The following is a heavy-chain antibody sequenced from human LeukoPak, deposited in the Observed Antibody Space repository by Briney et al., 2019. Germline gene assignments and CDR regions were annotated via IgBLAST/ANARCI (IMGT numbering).Heavy chain of an antibody. CDR2: IYYSGTT. J-gene: IGHJ6*03. Sequence: PSETLSLTCTVSGFSISSYYWSWIRQPPGNGLEWIGYIYYSGTTNYNPSLKSRVTISVDTSKNQFSLKLSSVPAADTAVYYCARAASYGPYYYYYYMDVWGKGTTVTVSS. CDR3: ARAASYGPYYYYYYMDV. D-gene: IGHD5-18*01. V-gene: IGHV4-59*01. CDR1: GFSISSYY.